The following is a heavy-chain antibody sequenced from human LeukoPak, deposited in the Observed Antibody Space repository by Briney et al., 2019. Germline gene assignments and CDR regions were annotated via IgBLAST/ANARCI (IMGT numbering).Heavy chain of an antibody. D-gene: IGHD3-22*01. CDR2: ISGSGGST. CDR1: GFTFSSYA. V-gene: IGHV3-23*01. CDR3: ATEVIDSSGYYPFDY. J-gene: IGHJ4*02. Sequence: GGSLRLSCAASGFTFSSYAMSWVRQAPGKGLEWVSAISGSGGSTYYADSVKGRFTISRDNSKNTLYLQMNSLRAEGTAVYYCATEVIDSSGYYPFDYWGQGTLVTVSS.